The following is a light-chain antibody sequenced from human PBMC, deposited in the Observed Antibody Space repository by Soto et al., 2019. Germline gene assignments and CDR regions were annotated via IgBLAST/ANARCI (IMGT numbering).Light chain of an antibody. CDR2: DVT. V-gene: IGLV2-11*01. J-gene: IGLJ2*01. CDR1: LSDVGGYNY. Sequence: TQPRSVSGSPGQSVAVSCTGSLSDVGGYNYVSWYQQLPGTAPRLILYDVTKRPSGVPGRFSGSKSGITASLTISGLQAEDEADYYCCSYGGGKTPLVFGGGTKVTVL. CDR3: CSYGGGKTPLV.